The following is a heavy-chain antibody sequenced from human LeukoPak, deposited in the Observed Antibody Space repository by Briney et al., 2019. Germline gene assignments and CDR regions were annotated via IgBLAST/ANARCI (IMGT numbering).Heavy chain of an antibody. D-gene: IGHD3-10*01. J-gene: IGHJ4*02. CDR1: GGSFSGYY. CDR2: INHSGST. V-gene: IGHV4-34*01. Sequence: PSEALSLTCAVYGGSFSGYYWSWIRQPPGKGLEWIGEINHSGSTNYNPSLKSRVTISVDTSKNQFSLKLSSVTAADTAVYYCGRGPRKFGLKDYWGQGTLVTVSS. CDR3: GRGPRKFGLKDY.